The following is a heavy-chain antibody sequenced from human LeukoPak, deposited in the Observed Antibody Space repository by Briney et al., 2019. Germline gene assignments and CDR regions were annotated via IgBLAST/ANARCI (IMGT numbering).Heavy chain of an antibody. Sequence: GGSLRLSCVTSGFPFSTYSMNWVRQAPGKGLEWLSYITSTSDTIYYADSVKGRFTISRDNAKNSLYLQMNSLRAEDTAVYYCASFPWDLRPTWGQGTLVSIAS. CDR3: ASFPWDLRPT. CDR2: ITSTSDTI. CDR1: GFPFSTYS. V-gene: IGHV3-48*01. J-gene: IGHJ4*02. D-gene: IGHD1-26*01.